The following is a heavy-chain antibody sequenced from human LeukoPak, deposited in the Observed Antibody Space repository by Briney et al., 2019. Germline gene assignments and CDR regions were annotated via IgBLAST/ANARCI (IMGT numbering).Heavy chain of an antibody. J-gene: IGHJ4*02. CDR3: AKGGASVTRYVDY. D-gene: IGHD4-17*01. Sequence: GGSLRLSCAASGFTFSSYEMNWVRQAPGKGLEWVSYISSGSTIYYADSVKGRFTISKDNSKNTLYLQMNSLRPEDTAVYYCAKGGASVTRYVDYWGQGTLVTVSS. CDR1: GFTFSSYE. V-gene: IGHV3-48*03. CDR2: ISSGSTI.